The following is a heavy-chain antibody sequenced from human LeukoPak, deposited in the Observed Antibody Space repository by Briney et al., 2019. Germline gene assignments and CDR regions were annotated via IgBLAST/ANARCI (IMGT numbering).Heavy chain of an antibody. V-gene: IGHV4-38-2*02. D-gene: IGHD3-22*01. CDR1: GYSISSGYY. CDR2: FYHSGTT. CDR3: ARGGDTSGHYYFEYFHH. J-gene: IGHJ1*01. Sequence: SETLSLTCTVSGYSISSGYYWGWIRQPSGKGLEWIGSFYHSGTTYYNPSLKSRVTILVDTSKNHFSLKLSSVTAADTAVYYCARGGDTSGHYYFEYFHHWGQGTLVAVSS.